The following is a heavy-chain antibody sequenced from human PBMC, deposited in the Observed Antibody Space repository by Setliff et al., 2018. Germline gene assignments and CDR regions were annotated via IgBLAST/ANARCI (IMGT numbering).Heavy chain of an antibody. J-gene: IGHJ4*02. CDR3: TVYNTGSSKDHY. CDR2: IYYSGST. D-gene: IGHD2-8*02. Sequence: ETLSLTCAVYGGSFSSYYWGWIRQPPGKGLEWIGSIYYSGSTYYNPSLKSRVTISVDTSKNQFSLKLSSVTAADTALYYCTVYNTGSSKDHYWGQGTPVTVSS. CDR1: GGSFSSYY. V-gene: IGHV4-34*01.